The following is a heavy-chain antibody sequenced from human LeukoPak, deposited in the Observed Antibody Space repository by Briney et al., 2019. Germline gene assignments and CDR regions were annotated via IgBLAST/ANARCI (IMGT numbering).Heavy chain of an antibody. J-gene: IGHJ4*02. D-gene: IGHD3-22*01. V-gene: IGHV1-69*06. Sequence: GASVKVSCKASGGSFSSYSISWVRQAPGQGLEWMGGITPLFGTPNYAETFQGRVTITADISTTTAYMELTSLRSDDTAVYYCARGWDGSGQIPFFCWGQGTLVAVSS. CDR3: ARGWDGSGQIPFFC. CDR1: GGSFSSYS. CDR2: ITPLFGTP.